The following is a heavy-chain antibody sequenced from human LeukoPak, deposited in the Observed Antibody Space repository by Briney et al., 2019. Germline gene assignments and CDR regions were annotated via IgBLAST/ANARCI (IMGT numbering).Heavy chain of an antibody. CDR3: AREGLLWFGELLDYYYMDV. Sequence: ASMKVSCKASGYTFTSYYMHWVRQAPGQGLEWMGIINPSGGSTSYAQKFQGRVTMTRDTSTSTVYMELSSLRSEDTAVYYCAREGLLWFGELLDYYYMDVWGKGTTVTVSS. D-gene: IGHD3-10*01. CDR1: GYTFTSYY. CDR2: INPSGGST. V-gene: IGHV1-46*01. J-gene: IGHJ6*03.